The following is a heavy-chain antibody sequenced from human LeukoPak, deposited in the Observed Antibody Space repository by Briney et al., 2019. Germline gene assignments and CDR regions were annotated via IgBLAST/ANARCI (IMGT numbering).Heavy chain of an antibody. D-gene: IGHD3-22*01. CDR3: ARDLYDSSESAFDI. CDR1: GYTFTSYH. J-gene: IGHJ3*02. V-gene: IGHV1-46*01. Sequence: ASVKVSCKASGYTFTSYHMHWVRQAPGQGLEWMGIINPSGGSTTYAQMFQGRVTMTRDTSTRTVYMELSSLRAEDTAVYYCARDLYDSSESAFDIWGQGTMVTVSS. CDR2: INPSGGST.